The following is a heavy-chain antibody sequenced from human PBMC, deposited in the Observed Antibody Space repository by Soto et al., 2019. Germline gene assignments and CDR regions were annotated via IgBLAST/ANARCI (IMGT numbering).Heavy chain of an antibody. J-gene: IGHJ5*02. D-gene: IGHD1-26*01. Sequence: GGSLRLSFVVSGFTFSMYWMHWVRQVPGQRPFWVARISDDGTTTKCAYSVRVRFTISRDNSKNTLYLQMNNLKPDDTAIYYCTRGPRAHLSGTGAXWGQGTPVTVSX. V-gene: IGHV3-74*01. CDR1: GFTFSMYW. CDR2: ISDDGTTT. CDR3: TRGPRAHLSGTGAX.